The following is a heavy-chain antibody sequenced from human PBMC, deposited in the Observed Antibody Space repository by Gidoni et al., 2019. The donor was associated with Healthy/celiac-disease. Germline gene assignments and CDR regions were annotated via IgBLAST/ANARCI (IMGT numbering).Heavy chain of an antibody. V-gene: IGHV1-46*01. D-gene: IGHD5-12*01. CDR2: INPSGGST. CDR1: GYTFTSYY. CDR3: ARAWGDSGYDPYYYYGMDV. Sequence: QVQLVQSGAEVKKPGASVKVSCKASGYTFTSYYMHWVRQAPGQGLEWMGIINPSGGSTSYAQKFQGRVTMTRDTSTSTVYMELSSLRSEDTAVYYCARAWGDSGYDPYYYYGMDVWGQGTTVTVSS. J-gene: IGHJ6*02.